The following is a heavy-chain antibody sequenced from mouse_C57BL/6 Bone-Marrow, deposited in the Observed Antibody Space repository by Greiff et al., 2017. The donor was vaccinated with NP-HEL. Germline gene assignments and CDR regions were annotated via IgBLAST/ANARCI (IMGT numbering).Heavy chain of an antibody. J-gene: IGHJ3*01. V-gene: IGHV1-81*01. CDR2: IYPRSGNT. D-gene: IGHD2-4*01. Sequence: QVHVKQSGAELARPGASVKLSCKASGYTLTSYGISWVKQRTGQGLEWIGEIYPRSGNTYYNEKFKGKATLTADKSSSTAYMEIRSLTSEDSAVYFCARSPYDYAWFAYWGQGTLVTVSA. CDR1: GYTLTSYG. CDR3: ARSPYDYAWFAY.